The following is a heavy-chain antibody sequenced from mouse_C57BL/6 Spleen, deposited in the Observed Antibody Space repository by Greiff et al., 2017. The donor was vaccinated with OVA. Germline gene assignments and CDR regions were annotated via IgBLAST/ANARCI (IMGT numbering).Heavy chain of an antibody. J-gene: IGHJ3*01. CDR1: GYAFSSYW. CDR2: IYPGDGDT. CDR3: ARNNYDYDAWFAY. V-gene: IGHV1-80*01. D-gene: IGHD2-4*01. Sequence: VQLQESGAELVKPGASVKISCKASGYAFSSYWMNWVKQRPGKGLEWIGQIYPGDGDTNYNGKFKGKATLTADKSSSTAYMQLSSLTSEDSAVYFCARNNYDYDAWFAYWGQGTLVTVSA.